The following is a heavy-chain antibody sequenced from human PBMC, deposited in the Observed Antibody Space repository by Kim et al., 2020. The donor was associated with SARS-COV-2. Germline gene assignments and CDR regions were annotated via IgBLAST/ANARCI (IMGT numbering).Heavy chain of an antibody. CDR1: GFTFSDYY. D-gene: IGHD3-22*01. CDR2: ISSSSSYT. J-gene: IGHJ4*02. V-gene: IGHV3-11*05. CDR3: AIEVGSGYLFDY. Sequence: GGSLRLSCAASGFTFSDYYMSWIRQAPGKGLEWVSYISSSSSYTNYADSVKGRFTISRDNAKNSLYLQMNSLRAEDTAVYYCAIEVGSGYLFDYWGQGTLVTVSS.